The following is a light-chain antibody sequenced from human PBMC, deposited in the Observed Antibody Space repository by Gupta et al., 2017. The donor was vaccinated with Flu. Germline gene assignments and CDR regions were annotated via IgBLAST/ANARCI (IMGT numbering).Light chain of an antibody. Sequence: ATLPLSPGERPTLSCRASHSVNTFLAWYQQRPGQAPRLLIYDASNRATGVPARFTGSGSGTDFTLTISSLEPEDFAVYYCQQRSNWPPVTFGGGTKVEIK. CDR3: QQRSNWPPVT. J-gene: IGKJ4*01. V-gene: IGKV3-11*01. CDR1: HSVNTF. CDR2: DAS.